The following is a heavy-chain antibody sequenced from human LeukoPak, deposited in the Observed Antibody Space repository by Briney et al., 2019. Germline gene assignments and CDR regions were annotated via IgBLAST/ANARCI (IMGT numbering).Heavy chain of an antibody. V-gene: IGHV1-46*01. D-gene: IGHD6-13*01. J-gene: IGHJ6*02. Sequence: ASVKVSCKASGYTFTSYYMHWVRQAPGQGLEWMGIINPSGGSTSYAQKFQGRVTMTRDTSTGTVYMELSSLRSEDTAVYYCARDPLYSSSSVGPMDVWGQGTTVTVSS. CDR2: INPSGGST. CDR1: GYTFTSYY. CDR3: ARDPLYSSSSVGPMDV.